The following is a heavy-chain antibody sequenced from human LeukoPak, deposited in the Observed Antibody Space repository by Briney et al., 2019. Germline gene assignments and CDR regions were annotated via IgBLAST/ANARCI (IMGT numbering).Heavy chain of an antibody. CDR2: IYWNDDK. J-gene: IGHJ4*02. CDR3: AHRGTFGVVTLRGFDY. D-gene: IGHD3-3*01. V-gene: IGHV2-5*01. Sequence: SGPTLVNPTQTLTLTCTFSGFSLSTSGVGVGWIRQPPGKALEWLALIYWNDDKRYSPSLKSRLIITKDTSKNQVVLTMTNMDPVDTATYYCAHRGTFGVVTLRGFDYWGQGTLVTVSS. CDR1: GFSLSTSGVG.